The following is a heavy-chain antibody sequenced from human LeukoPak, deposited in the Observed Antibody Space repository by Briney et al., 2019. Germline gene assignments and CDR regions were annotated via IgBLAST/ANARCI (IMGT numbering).Heavy chain of an antibody. CDR2: ISSSSSYI. D-gene: IGHD2-2*01. Sequence: GGSLRLSCAASGFTFSSYSMNWVRRAPGKGLEWVSSISSSSSYIYYADSVKGRFTISRDNAKNSLYLQMNSLRAEDTAVYYCARGGIVVVPAAKDWGQGTLVTVSS. CDR3: ARGGIVVVPAAKD. V-gene: IGHV3-21*01. CDR1: GFTFSSYS. J-gene: IGHJ4*02.